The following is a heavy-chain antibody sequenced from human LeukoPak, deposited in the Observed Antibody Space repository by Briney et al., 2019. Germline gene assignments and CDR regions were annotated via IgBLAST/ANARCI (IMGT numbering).Heavy chain of an antibody. Sequence: SETLSLTCTVSGGSISSSSYYWGWIRQPPGKGLEWIGSIYYSGSTYYNPSLKSRVTISVDTSKNQFSLKLSSVTAADTAVYYCARGLSDYYDSSGFDLWGQGTLVTVSS. CDR2: IYYSGST. CDR1: GGSISSSSYY. CDR3: ARGLSDYYDSSGFDL. D-gene: IGHD3-22*01. J-gene: IGHJ4*02. V-gene: IGHV4-39*07.